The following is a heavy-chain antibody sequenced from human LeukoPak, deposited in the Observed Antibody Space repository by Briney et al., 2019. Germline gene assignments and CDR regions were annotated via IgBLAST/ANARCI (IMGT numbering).Heavy chain of an antibody. V-gene: IGHV4-59*01. J-gene: IGHJ4*02. CDR1: GGSISSYY. Sequence: TASETLSLTCTVSGGSISSYYVSWIRQPPGKGLEWIGYISYTRSTDYNPSLKSRVTISVDMSKNQFSLKVSSVTAADTAVYYCARGSVYFDSWGQGTLVTVSS. CDR2: ISYTRST. CDR3: ARGSVYFDS.